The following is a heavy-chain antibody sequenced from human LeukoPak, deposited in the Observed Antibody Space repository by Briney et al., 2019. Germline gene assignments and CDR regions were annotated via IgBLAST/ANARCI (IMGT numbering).Heavy chain of an antibody. J-gene: IGHJ4*02. V-gene: IGHV4-30-4*08. CDR2: IYYSGST. Sequence: SWIRQPPGKGLEWIGYIYYSGSTYYNPSLKSRVTISVDTSKNQFSLKLSSVTAADTAVYYCARGGSYSYSDYWGQGTLVTVSS. D-gene: IGHD5-18*01. CDR3: ARGGSYSYSDY.